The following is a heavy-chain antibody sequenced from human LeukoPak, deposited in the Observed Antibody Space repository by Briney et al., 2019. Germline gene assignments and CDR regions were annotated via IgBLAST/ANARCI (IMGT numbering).Heavy chain of an antibody. V-gene: IGHV3-21*06. CDR1: GFTFRSYR. Sequence: GGSLTLSCAPSGFTFRSYRMTWVRQAPREGLGWVAASSSNSNNMYHQDSVKGRFSISRDTDRNSLFLQMNSLRAEDTALYYCATRVTADSYEAFDIWGQGTMVTVSS. CDR3: ATRVTADSYEAFDI. CDR2: SSSNSNNM. D-gene: IGHD6-13*01. J-gene: IGHJ3*02.